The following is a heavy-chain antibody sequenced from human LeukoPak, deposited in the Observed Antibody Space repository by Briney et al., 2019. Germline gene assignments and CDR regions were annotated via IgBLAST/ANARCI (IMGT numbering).Heavy chain of an antibody. CDR3: ARGVATAGAKFFDY. V-gene: IGHV1-2*02. Sequence: ASVKVSCKASGYTFTVYYIHWLRQAPGQGLEWMGWINPNNGGTLYAQKFQGGVTMTRDTSISAVYMELNRLTADDTAVYYCARGVATAGAKFFDYWGQGTLVTVSS. J-gene: IGHJ4*02. CDR1: GYTFTVYY. D-gene: IGHD6-13*01. CDR2: INPNNGGT.